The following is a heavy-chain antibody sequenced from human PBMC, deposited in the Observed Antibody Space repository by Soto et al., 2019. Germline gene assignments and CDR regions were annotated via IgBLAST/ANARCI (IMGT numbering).Heavy chain of an antibody. CDR2: ISANGVGT. D-gene: IGHD2-2*03. J-gene: IGHJ3*02. V-gene: IGHV3-64*07. CDR3: TRENGLNGFDI. Sequence: QLVESGGGLVQPGGSLRVYWAASGFSFSSHSMHWVRQAPGKRLEYISAISANGVGTYYADSVKGRFTISRDNSKNTLYLQMGSLRAEDMAVYHCTRENGLNGFDIWGQGTMVTVSS. CDR1: GFSFSSHS.